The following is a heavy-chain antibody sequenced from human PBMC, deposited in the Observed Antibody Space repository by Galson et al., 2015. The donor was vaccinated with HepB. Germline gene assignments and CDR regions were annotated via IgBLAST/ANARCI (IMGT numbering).Heavy chain of an antibody. CDR3: ARQSGAYHWFDP. J-gene: IGHJ5*02. CDR1: GYTFTPYD. Sequence: SVKVSGKASGYTFTPYDINWVRQANGQGLEWMGWMNPNSGNTGYAQKFQGRVTMTRNTSISTAYMELSSLRSEDTAIHYCARQSGAYHWFDPWGQGTLVTVSS. D-gene: IGHD2-15*01. V-gene: IGHV1-8*01. CDR2: MNPNSGNT.